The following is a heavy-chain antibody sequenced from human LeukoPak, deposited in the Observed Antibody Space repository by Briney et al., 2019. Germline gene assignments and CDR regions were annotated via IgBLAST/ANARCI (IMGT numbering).Heavy chain of an antibody. Sequence: PSETLSPTCTVSGGSISSSSYYWGWIRQPPGKGLEWIGSIYYSGSTYYNPSLKSRVTISVDTSKNQFSLKLSSVTAAVTAVYYCARLRNYGSGSTAFDYWGQGTLVTVSS. J-gene: IGHJ4*02. CDR2: IYYSGST. CDR3: ARLRNYGSGSTAFDY. V-gene: IGHV4-39*01. D-gene: IGHD3-10*01. CDR1: GGSISSSSYY.